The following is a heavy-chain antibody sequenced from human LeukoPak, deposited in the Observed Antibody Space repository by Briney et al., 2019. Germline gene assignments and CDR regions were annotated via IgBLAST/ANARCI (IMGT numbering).Heavy chain of an antibody. CDR2: INRSGRT. CDR1: GFTFSSYA. Sequence: GGSLRLSCAASGFTFSSYAMSWVRQAPGKGLEWVSGINRSGRTYYTDSVKGRFTISRDNSKNTLYLQMNSLRAEDTAVYYCAKGGYFAFETWGQGTMVAVSS. V-gene: IGHV3-23*01. D-gene: IGHD2-2*03. CDR3: AKGGYFAFET. J-gene: IGHJ3*02.